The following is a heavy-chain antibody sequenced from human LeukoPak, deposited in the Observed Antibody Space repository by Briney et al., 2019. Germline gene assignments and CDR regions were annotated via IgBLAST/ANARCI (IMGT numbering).Heavy chain of an antibody. V-gene: IGHV3-30*02. J-gene: IGHJ4*02. CDR3: AKQFLWFGELSHFDY. CDR2: IRSDGNYK. CDR1: GFTFSSYG. D-gene: IGHD3-10*01. Sequence: PGGSLRLSCAASGFTFSSYGMHWVRQAPGTGLEWVAFIRSDGNYKYYADSVKGRFTISRDNSKNTLYVQMNSLRAEDTAVYYCAKQFLWFGELSHFDYWGQGTLVTVSS.